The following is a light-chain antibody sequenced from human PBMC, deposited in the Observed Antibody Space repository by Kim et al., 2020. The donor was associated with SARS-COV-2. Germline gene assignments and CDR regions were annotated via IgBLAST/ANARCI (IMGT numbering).Light chain of an antibody. CDR2: AAS. V-gene: IGKV1D-12*01. CDR3: QQANSFPLG. Sequence: VGDRVTFTCRARWGISSWLAWYQQKPGRAPKLLIYAASSLQSAVPSRFCDSGSRTDFTLTLSSLQTKDFATCYCQQANSFPLGFGPRTKVDIK. J-gene: IGKJ3*01. CDR1: WGISSW.